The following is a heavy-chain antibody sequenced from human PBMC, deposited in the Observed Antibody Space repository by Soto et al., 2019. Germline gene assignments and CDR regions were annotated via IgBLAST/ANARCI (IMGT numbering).Heavy chain of an antibody. D-gene: IGHD6-13*01. CDR3: ARDGLSGSSWYSDWFDP. CDR1: GGTFSSYA. Sequence: QVQLVQSGAEVKKPGSSVKVSCKASGGTFSSYAISWVRQAPGQGLEWMGGIIPIFGTPNYAQKFQGRVTITADESTSTAYMELSSLRSEDTAVYYCARDGLSGSSWYSDWFDPWGQGTLVTVSS. J-gene: IGHJ5*02. V-gene: IGHV1-69*12. CDR2: IIPIFGTP.